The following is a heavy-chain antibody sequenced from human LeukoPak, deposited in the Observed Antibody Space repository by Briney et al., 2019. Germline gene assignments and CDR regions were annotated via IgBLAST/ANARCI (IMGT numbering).Heavy chain of an antibody. CDR1: GFTFSNYA. Sequence: GGSLRLSCAASGFTFSNYAMHWVRQAPGKALEWVAVISYDGSNKYYADSVKGRFTISRDNSKNTLYLQMNSLRAEDTAVYYCAREPYSSGWYFSYYFDYWGQGTLVTVSS. V-gene: IGHV3-30-3*01. D-gene: IGHD6-19*01. CDR3: AREPYSSGWYFSYYFDY. J-gene: IGHJ4*02. CDR2: ISYDGSNK.